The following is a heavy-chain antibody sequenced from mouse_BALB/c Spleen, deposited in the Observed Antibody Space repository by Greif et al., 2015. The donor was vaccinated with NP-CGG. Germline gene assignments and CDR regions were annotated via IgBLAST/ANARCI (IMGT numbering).Heavy chain of an antibody. CDR2: IDPANGNT. CDR1: GFNIKDTY. J-gene: IGHJ3*01. V-gene: IGHV14-3*02. D-gene: IGHD2-4*01. Sequence: VQLQQSGAELVKPGAPVKLSCTASGFNIKDTYMHWVKQRPEQGLEWIGRIDPANGNTKYDPKFQGKATITADTSSNTAYLQLSSLTSEDTAVYYCAREGYDYDVLFAYWGQGTLVTVSA. CDR3: AREGYDYDVLFAY.